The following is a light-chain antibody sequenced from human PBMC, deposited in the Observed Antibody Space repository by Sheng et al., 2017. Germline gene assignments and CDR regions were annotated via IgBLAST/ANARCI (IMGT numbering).Light chain of an antibody. J-gene: IGLJ1*01. Sequence: QPVLTQPPSVSEAPRQRVTISCSGSSFNIGNNAVNWYQQLPGKAPKVLIYNDDLLPSGVSDRFSGSKSGTSASLAISGLQSEDEADYYCATWDDSLSSFVFGTGTKVTVL. CDR3: ATWDDSLSSFV. CDR1: SFNIGNNA. V-gene: IGLV1-36*01. CDR2: NDD.